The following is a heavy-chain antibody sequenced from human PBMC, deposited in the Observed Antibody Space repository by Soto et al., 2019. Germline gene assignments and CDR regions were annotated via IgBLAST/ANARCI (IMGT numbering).Heavy chain of an antibody. Sequence: QMQLVQSGPEVKKPGTSLKVSCKASGFTLSSSAVQWVLQARGQGLEWIGWIVVGSDNTNYAQKFQERVTITRDMSTSTVYMELSSLSSEDTATYYCAAAILGQPPYFYDMDVWGQGTPVTVSS. D-gene: IGHD1-26*01. CDR3: AAAILGQPPYFYDMDV. CDR2: IVVGSDNT. J-gene: IGHJ6*02. CDR1: GFTLSSSA. V-gene: IGHV1-58*01.